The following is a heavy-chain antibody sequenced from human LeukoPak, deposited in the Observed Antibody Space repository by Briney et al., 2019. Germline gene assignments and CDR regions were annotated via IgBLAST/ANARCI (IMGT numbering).Heavy chain of an antibody. CDR1: GASISSGGYY. CDR3: ATGDYYYYDSSGYYSHGSFDY. J-gene: IGHJ4*02. Sequence: SETLSLTCTVSGASISSGGYYWNWIRQHPGKGLEWVGYISYSGIAYYNPSLKSRVTISVDTSKNQFSLKLSSVTAADTAVYYCATGDYYYYDSSGYYSHGSFDYWGQGTLVTVSS. D-gene: IGHD3-22*01. V-gene: IGHV4-31*03. CDR2: ISYSGIA.